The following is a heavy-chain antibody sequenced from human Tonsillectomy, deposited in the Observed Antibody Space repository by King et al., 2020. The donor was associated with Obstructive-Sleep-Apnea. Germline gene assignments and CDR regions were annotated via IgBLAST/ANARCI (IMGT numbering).Heavy chain of an antibody. Sequence: QLVQSGGGLVQPGESLRLSCAASGFTFSSYAMRLVLQAPGKGLEWVSAISGSGGCTDYAESVKGRFPISRDNSKNTLYLQMNSLRAEDTAVYYCAKIGATVVTRGLFDYWGQGTLVTVSS. D-gene: IGHD4-23*01. J-gene: IGHJ4*02. CDR2: ISGSGGCT. CDR3: AKIGATVVTRGLFDY. V-gene: IGHV3-23*04. CDR1: GFTFSSYA.